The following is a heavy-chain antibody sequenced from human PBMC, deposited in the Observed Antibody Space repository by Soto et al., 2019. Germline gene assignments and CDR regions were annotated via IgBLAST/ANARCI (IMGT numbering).Heavy chain of an antibody. CDR3: ARVKRGPLGIFDF. CDR1: GFTFSSYW. CDR2: IKQDGSEK. D-gene: IGHD1-1*01. J-gene: IGHJ4*02. V-gene: IGHV3-7*05. Sequence: GGSLRLSCAASGFTFSSYWMSWVRQAPGKGLEWVANIKQDGSEKYYVDSVKGRFTISRDNSKNTLFLQLNSLRAEDTALYYCARVKRGPLGIFDFWGQGTPVTVSS.